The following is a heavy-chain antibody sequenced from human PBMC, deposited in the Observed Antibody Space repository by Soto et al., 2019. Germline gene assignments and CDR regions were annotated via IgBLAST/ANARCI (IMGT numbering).Heavy chain of an antibody. Sequence: SVKVSCKASGFTFTSSAVQWVRQARGQRLEWIGWIVVGSGNTNYAQKFQERVTITRDMSTSTAYTELSSLRSEDTAVYYCAAITPGYGGNSPPDAFDIWGQGTTVTVSS. D-gene: IGHD4-17*01. V-gene: IGHV1-58*01. J-gene: IGHJ3*02. CDR3: AAITPGYGGNSPPDAFDI. CDR1: GFTFTSSA. CDR2: IVVGSGNT.